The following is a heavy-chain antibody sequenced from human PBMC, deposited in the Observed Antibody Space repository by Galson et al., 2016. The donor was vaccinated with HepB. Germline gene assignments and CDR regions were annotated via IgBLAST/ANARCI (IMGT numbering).Heavy chain of an antibody. D-gene: IGHD5-12*01. CDR3: ARDSYDSPWSMDV. Sequence: ETLSLTCSVSGGSTSGYYWSWIRQSPEKGLEWIGYMYSSSGTTHYNPSLGGRVTNSLDASTNQVPLRLVSVTAADTAVYYCARDSYDSPWSMDVWGKGTAVTVSS. J-gene: IGHJ6*03. CDR2: MYSSSGTT. V-gene: IGHV4-59*01. CDR1: GGSTSGYY.